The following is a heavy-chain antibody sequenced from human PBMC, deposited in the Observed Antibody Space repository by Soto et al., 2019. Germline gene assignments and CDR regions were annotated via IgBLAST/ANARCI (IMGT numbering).Heavy chain of an antibody. CDR3: ARGGVAARRGGFDY. J-gene: IGHJ4*02. D-gene: IGHD6-6*01. CDR2: IWYDGSNK. Sequence: GGSLRLSCAASGFTFSSYGMHWVRQAPGKGLEWVAVIWYDGSNKYYADSVKGRSTISRDNSKNTLYLQMNSLRAEDTAVYYCARGGVAARRGGFDYWGQGTLVTVSS. CDR1: GFTFSSYG. V-gene: IGHV3-33*01.